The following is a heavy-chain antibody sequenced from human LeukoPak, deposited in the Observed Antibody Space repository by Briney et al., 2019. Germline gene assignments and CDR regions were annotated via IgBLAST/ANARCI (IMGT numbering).Heavy chain of an antibody. CDR2: ISYDGSNK. D-gene: IGHD3-22*01. CDR3: ARDGSHSKGSSGYFPDY. V-gene: IGHV3-30*03. J-gene: IGHJ4*02. Sequence: PGGSLRLSCAASGFTFSSYGMHWVRQAPGKGLEWVAVISYDGSNKYYADSVKGRFTISRDNSKNTLYLQMNSLRAEDTAVYYCARDGSHSKGSSGYFPDYWGQGTLVTVSS. CDR1: GFTFSSYG.